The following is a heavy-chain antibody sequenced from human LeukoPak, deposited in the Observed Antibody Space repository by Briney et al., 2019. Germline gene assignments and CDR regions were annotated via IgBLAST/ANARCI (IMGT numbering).Heavy chain of an antibody. V-gene: IGHV1-46*01. J-gene: IGHJ6*02. Sequence: GASVKVSCTASGYTFTSYYMHWVRQAPGQGLEWMGIINPSGGSTSYAQKFQGRVTMTRDTSTSTVYMELSSLRSEDTAVYYCARSEYFDWLLPNYYYYGMDVWGQGTTVTVSS. CDR2: INPSGGST. CDR1: GYTFTSYY. CDR3: ARSEYFDWLLPNYYYYGMDV. D-gene: IGHD3-9*01.